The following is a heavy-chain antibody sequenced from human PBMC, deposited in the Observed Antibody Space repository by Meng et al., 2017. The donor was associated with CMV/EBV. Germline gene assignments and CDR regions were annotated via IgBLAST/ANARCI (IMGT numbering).Heavy chain of an antibody. J-gene: IGHJ3*02. CDR2: IFSNDEK. V-gene: IGHV2-26*01. Sequence: SGPTLVKPTETLTLTCTVSGFSVSNARMGVSWIRQPPGKALEWLAHIFSNDEKSYSTSLKSRLTISKDTSKSQVVLTMTNMDPVDTATYYCARRDSSWYDAFDIWGQGTMVTVSS. D-gene: IGHD6-13*01. CDR1: GFSVSNARMG. CDR3: ARRDSSWYDAFDI.